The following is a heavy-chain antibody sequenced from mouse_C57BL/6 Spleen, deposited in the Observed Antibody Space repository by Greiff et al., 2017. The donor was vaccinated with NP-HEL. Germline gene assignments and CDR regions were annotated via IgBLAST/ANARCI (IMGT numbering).Heavy chain of an antibody. Sequence: QVQLQQSGAELVKPGASVKISCKASGYAFSSYWMNWVKQRPGKGLEWIGQIYPGDGDTNYNGKFKGKATLTADKSSSTAYMQRSSLTSEDSAVYFCARNWDEGHFDYWGQGTTLTVSS. V-gene: IGHV1-80*01. CDR3: ARNWDEGHFDY. D-gene: IGHD4-1*01. J-gene: IGHJ2*01. CDR1: GYAFSSYW. CDR2: IYPGDGDT.